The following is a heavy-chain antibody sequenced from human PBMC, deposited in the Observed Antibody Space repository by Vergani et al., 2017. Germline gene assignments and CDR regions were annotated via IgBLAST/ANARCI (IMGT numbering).Heavy chain of an antibody. D-gene: IGHD7-27*01. J-gene: IGHJ4*02. CDR3: ARHEGMTNCLVG. CDR2: IYYSGST. Sequence: QLQLQESGPGLVKPSETLSLTCPVSGGSISSSSYYWGWIRQPPGKGLEWIGSIYYSGSTYYNPSLKSRVTISVDTSKNQFSLKLSSVTAADTAVYYCARHEGMTNCLVGWGQGTLVTVSS. CDR1: GGSISSSSYY. V-gene: IGHV4-39*01.